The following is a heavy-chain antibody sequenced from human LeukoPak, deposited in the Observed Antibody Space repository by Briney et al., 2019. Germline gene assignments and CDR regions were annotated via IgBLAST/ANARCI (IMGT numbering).Heavy chain of an antibody. V-gene: IGHV2-5*01. CDR3: AHRHRGVASDI. D-gene: IGHD2-15*01. J-gene: IGHJ3*02. CDR2: IYENDEK. Sequence: PGPTLLNPPPTLTLTCTFSGFSFGSGGGGVGWIRQPPVGALEWLGVIYENDEKLYSSSLQNRLSITKDTSKNRVVLTMANMAPVDTATYYCAHRHRGVASDIWGQGTMVTVSS. CDR1: GFSFGSGGGG.